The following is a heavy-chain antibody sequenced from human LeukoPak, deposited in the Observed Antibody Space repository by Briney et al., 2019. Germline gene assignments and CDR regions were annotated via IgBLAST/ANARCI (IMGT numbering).Heavy chain of an antibody. CDR2: IFPSGGEI. CDR3: AELGITMIGGV. D-gene: IGHD3-10*02. Sequence: PGGSLRLSCAASGFTFSSYGMSWVRQAPGKGLEWVSSIFPSGGEIHYTDSVKGRFTISRDNAKNSLYLQMNSLRAEDTAVYYCAELGITMIGGVWGKGTTVTISS. J-gene: IGHJ6*04. V-gene: IGHV3-21*01. CDR1: GFTFSSYG.